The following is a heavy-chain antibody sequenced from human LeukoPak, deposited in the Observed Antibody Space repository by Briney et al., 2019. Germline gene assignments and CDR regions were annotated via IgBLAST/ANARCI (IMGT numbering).Heavy chain of an antibody. D-gene: IGHD6-13*01. Sequence: GGSLRLSCAASGFTFSSYWMNWASQAPGKGLEWVANIRQDGDTEYYVDSVKGRFTISRDNAMNSLYLQMNSLRAEDTAIYYCARSLPYGTTWYGRSDFWGQGTLVTVSS. CDR3: ARSLPYGTTWYGRSDF. CDR1: GFTFSSYW. CDR2: IRQDGDTE. J-gene: IGHJ4*02. V-gene: IGHV3-7*03.